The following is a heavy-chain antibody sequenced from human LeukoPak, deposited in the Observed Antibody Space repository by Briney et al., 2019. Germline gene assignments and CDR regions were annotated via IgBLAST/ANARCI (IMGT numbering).Heavy chain of an antibody. V-gene: IGHV1-69*06. Sequence: GSSVKVSCKASGGTFSSYAISWVRQAPGQGLEWMGGIIPIFGTANYAQKFQGRVTITADKSTSTAYMELSSLRSEDTAVYYCARVGRDSSTILDYWGQGTLVTVSS. CDR3: ARVGRDSSTILDY. D-gene: IGHD6-13*01. J-gene: IGHJ4*02. CDR2: IIPIFGTA. CDR1: GGTFSSYA.